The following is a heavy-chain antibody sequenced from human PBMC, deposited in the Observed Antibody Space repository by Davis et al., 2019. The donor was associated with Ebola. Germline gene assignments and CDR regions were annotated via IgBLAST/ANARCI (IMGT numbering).Heavy chain of an antibody. V-gene: IGHV4-30-4*01. CDR3: ARTSTSLAGVDY. J-gene: IGHJ4*02. CDR1: GGSISSGDYY. Sequence: LRLSCTVSGGSISSGDYYWSWIRQPPGKGLEWIGYIYYSGSTYYNPSLKSRVTISVDTSKNQFSLKLSSVTAADTAVYYCARTSTSLAGVDYWGQGTLVTVSS. D-gene: IGHD2-2*01. CDR2: IYYSGST.